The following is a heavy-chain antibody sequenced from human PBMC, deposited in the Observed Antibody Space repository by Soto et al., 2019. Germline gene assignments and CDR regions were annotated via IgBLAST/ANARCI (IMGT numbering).Heavy chain of an antibody. CDR1: AHSISSDFY. CDR2: VYSTGST. V-gene: IGHV4-30-4*08. CDR3: ARDAIRGSASMKTY. Sequence: SETLSLTCAVSAHSISSDFYWSWIRQPPGERLEWLGYVYSTGSTYYNPSLKSRISMSVDTSKNQCSLILSAVSAADTAVYYCARDAIRGSASMKTYWGLGTLVTVSS. J-gene: IGHJ4*02.